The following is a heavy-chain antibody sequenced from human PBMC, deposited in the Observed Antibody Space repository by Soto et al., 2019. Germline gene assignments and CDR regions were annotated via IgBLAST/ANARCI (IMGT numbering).Heavy chain of an antibody. D-gene: IGHD3-3*01. V-gene: IGHV1-8*01. J-gene: IGHJ4*02. CDR1: GYTFTSYD. CDR2: MNPNSGNT. Sequence: ASVKVSCKASGYTFTSYDINWVRQATGQGLAWMGWMNPNSGNTGYAQKFQGRVTMTRNTSTSTAYMELSSLRSEDTAVYYCAARNDFWSGYYPNFDYWGQGTLVTVSS. CDR3: AARNDFWSGYYPNFDY.